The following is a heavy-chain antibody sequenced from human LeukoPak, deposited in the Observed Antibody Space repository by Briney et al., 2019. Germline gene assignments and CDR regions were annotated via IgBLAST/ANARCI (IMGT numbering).Heavy chain of an antibody. CDR3: ARVNILTGYPYYYYGMDV. Sequence: PWASVKVSCKASGYTFTGYYMHWVRQAPGQGLEWMGWINPNSGGTNYAQKFQGRVTMTRDTSISTAYMELSRLRSDDTAVYYCARVNILTGYPYYYYGMDVWGQGTTVTVSS. J-gene: IGHJ6*02. CDR2: INPNSGGT. D-gene: IGHD3-9*01. CDR1: GYTFTGYY. V-gene: IGHV1-2*02.